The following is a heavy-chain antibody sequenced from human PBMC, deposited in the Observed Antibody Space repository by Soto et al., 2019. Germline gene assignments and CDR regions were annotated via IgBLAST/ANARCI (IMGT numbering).Heavy chain of an antibody. Sequence: QVQLVQSGAEVKKPGSSVKVSCKASGGTFSSYTISWVRQAPGQGLEWMGRIIPILGIANYAQKFQGRVTITADKSTSTAYMELSSLRSEDTAVYCCARDNRATTGGYFDYWGQGTLVTVSS. D-gene: IGHD5-12*01. CDR1: GGTFSSYT. CDR2: IIPILGIA. CDR3: ARDNRATTGGYFDY. J-gene: IGHJ4*02. V-gene: IGHV1-69*08.